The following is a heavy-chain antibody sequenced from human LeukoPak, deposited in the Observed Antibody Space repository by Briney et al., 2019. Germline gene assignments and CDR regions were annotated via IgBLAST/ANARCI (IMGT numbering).Heavy chain of an antibody. CDR2: INPSGGST. J-gene: IGHJ5*02. V-gene: IGHV1-46*01. CDR3: ARGPDNWFDP. CDR1: GYSFTNYF. Sequence: ASVKVSCKASGYSFTNYFMHWVRQAPGQGLEWMGIINPSGGSTTYAEKFQGRVTMTRDTSTSTVFMDLSSLRSEDTAVYYCARGPDNWFDPWGQGTLVTVSS.